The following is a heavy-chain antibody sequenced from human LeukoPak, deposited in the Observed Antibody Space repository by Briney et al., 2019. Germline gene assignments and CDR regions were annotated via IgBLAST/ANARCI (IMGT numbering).Heavy chain of an antibody. CDR1: GDSVSSNSAA. D-gene: IGHD6-19*01. CDR2: TYYRSKWYT. J-gene: IGHJ4*02. CDR3: AKDSLGMDPAVPGTFDY. Sequence: SQTLSLTCAISGDSVSSNSAAWNWIRQSPSRGLTWLGRTYYRSKWYTDYAVSVKSRITINPDTSKIQFSLQPSSVTPEDTAVYYCAKDSLGMDPAVPGTFDYWGQGTLVTVSS. V-gene: IGHV6-1*01.